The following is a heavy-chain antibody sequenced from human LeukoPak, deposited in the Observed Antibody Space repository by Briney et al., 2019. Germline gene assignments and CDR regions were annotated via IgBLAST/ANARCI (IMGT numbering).Heavy chain of an antibody. CDR2: IKQDGSEK. D-gene: IGHD2-2*01. V-gene: IGHV3-7*03. J-gene: IGHJ6*03. Sequence: GGSLRLSCAASGFTFSSYWMSWVRQAPGKGLEWVANIKQDGSEKYYVDSVKGRFTISRDNAKNSLYLQMNSLRSEDTAVYYCARGPDIVVVPAAIPYYYYYYMDVWGKGTTVTVSS. CDR3: ARGPDIVVVPAAIPYYYYYYMDV. CDR1: GFTFSSYW.